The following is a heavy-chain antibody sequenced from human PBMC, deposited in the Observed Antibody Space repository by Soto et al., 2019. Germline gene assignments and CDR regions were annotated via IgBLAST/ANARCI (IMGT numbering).Heavy chain of an antibody. J-gene: IGHJ4*01. CDR3: ARDNWNSY. D-gene: IGHD1-7*01. Sequence: GGSLRLSCTASGFTFSSYWMHWVRQAPGKGLMWVSRIHNDGSTTRYADSVKGRFTISRDNAKNTLYLQMSSLRVEDTAVYYCARDNWNSYWGQGTLVTVSS. V-gene: IGHV3-74*01. CDR2: IHNDGSTT. CDR1: GFTFSSYW.